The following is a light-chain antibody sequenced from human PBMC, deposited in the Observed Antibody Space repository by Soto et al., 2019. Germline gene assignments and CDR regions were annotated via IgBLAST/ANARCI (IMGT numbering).Light chain of an antibody. CDR1: QSVNNNY. CDR3: QQYDSSPRMYA. Sequence: VLTQSPGTLSLSPGERATLSCRASQSVNNNYLAWYQQKPGQAPRLLIYGASNRATDIPDRFSGSGSGTDCTLTISTLEPEDFAVYYWQQYDSSPRMYAFGLGTKLEIK. J-gene: IGKJ2*01. V-gene: IGKV3-20*01. CDR2: GAS.